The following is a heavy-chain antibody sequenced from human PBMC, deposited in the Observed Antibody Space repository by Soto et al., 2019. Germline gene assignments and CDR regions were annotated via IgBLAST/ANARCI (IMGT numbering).Heavy chain of an antibody. CDR1: GYTFTSYG. Sequence: ASVKVSCKASGYTFTSYGISWVRQAPGQGLEWMGWISAYNGNANYAQKLQGRVTMTTDTSTSTAYMELKSLRSDDTAVYYCAREGRGIAARPFHYWGQGTLVTVSS. V-gene: IGHV1-18*01. CDR2: ISAYNGNA. D-gene: IGHD6-6*01. CDR3: AREGRGIAARPFHY. J-gene: IGHJ4*02.